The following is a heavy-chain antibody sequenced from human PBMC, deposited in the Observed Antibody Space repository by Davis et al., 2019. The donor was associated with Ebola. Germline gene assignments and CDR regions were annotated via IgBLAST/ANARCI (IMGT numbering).Heavy chain of an antibody. V-gene: IGHV3-21*01. J-gene: IGHJ3*02. D-gene: IGHD5-24*01. CDR1: GFTFSSYS. Sequence: GESLKISCAASGFTFSSYSMNWVRQAPGKGLEWVSSISSSSSYIYYADSVKGRFTISRDNAKNSLYLQMNSLRAEDTAVYYCAREGVGDGYIRAFDIWGQGTMVTVSS. CDR2: ISSSSSYI. CDR3: AREGVGDGYIRAFDI.